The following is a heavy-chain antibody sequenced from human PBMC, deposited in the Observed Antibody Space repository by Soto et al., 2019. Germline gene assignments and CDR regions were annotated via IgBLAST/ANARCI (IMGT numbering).Heavy chain of an antibody. CDR3: ARVYSSGEYYFDY. J-gene: IGHJ4*02. CDR1: GGSISSYY. V-gene: IGHV4-59*01. D-gene: IGHD6-19*01. Sequence: QVQLQESGPGLVKPSETLSLTCTVSGGSISSYYWSWIRQPPGKGLEWIGYIYYSGSTNYNPSLKSRVTISVDTSKNQFSLKLSSVTAADTAVYYCARVYSSGEYYFDYWGQGTLVTVSS. CDR2: IYYSGST.